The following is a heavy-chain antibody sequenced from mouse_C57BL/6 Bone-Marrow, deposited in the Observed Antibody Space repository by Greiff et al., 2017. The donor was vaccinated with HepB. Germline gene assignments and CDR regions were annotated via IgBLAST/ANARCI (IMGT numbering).Heavy chain of an antibody. Sequence: EVKLQESGPGLVKPSQSLSLTCSVTGYSITSGYYWNWIRQFPGNKLEWMGYISYDGSNNYNPSIKNRNSITRDKSNNQFFLKLNSVTTEDTATYYCARIRGYYGSSEECYAMDYWGQGTSVTVSS. CDR2: ISYDGSN. D-gene: IGHD1-1*01. CDR1: GYSITSGYY. V-gene: IGHV3-6*01. CDR3: ARIRGYYGSSEECYAMDY. J-gene: IGHJ4*01.